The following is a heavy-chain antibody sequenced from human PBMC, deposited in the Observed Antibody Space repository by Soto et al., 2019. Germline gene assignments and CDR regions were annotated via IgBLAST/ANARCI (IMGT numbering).Heavy chain of an antibody. CDR2: IYYSGST. CDR3: ARADTIFGEIDY. D-gene: IGHD3-3*01. CDR1: GGSISSGGYY. J-gene: IGHJ4*02. V-gene: IGHV4-31*03. Sequence: PSETLSLTCTVSGGSISSGGYYWSWIRQHPGKGLEWIGYIYYSGSTYYNPSLKSRVTISVDTSKNQFSLKLSSVTAADTAVYYCARADTIFGEIDYWGQGTLVTAPQ.